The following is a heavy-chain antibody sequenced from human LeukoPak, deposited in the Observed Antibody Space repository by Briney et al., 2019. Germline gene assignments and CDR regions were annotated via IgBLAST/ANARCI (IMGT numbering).Heavy chain of an antibody. D-gene: IGHD7-27*01. CDR1: GFTFSDYY. CDR3: AQDLAWGAFDH. Sequence: GGSLRLSCAASGFTFSDYYMNWVRQAPGKGLEWVSGISPSGGGTYYADSVKGRFTISRDDSKNTLSLQMNSLRVEDTAVYYCAQDLAWGAFDHWGQGTLVTVSS. CDR2: ISPSGGGT. V-gene: IGHV3-23*01. J-gene: IGHJ4*02.